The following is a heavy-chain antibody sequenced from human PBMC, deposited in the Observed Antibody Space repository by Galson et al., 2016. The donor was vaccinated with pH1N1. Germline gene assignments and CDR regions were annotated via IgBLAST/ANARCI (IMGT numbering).Heavy chain of an antibody. J-gene: IGHJ4*02. D-gene: IGHD3/OR15-3a*01. CDR3: ARVTSGGFGLVIIPFPYYFDY. CDR1: GFTFDDYA. Sequence: SLRLSCAASGFTFDDYAMHWVRQAPGKGLEWVSGISWNSGSIGYADSVKGRFTISRDSAKNSLFLQMSSLRPDDTAVYYCARVTSGGFGLVIIPFPYYFDYWGQGTLVSVS. CDR2: ISWNSGSI. V-gene: IGHV3-9*01.